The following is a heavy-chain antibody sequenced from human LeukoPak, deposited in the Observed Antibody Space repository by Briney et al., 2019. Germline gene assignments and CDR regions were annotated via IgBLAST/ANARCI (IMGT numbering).Heavy chain of an antibody. CDR2: ISGSGGST. CDR1: GFTFSSYA. J-gene: IGHJ4*02. Sequence: GGSLRLSCAASGFTFSSYAMTWVRQAPGKGLEWVSAISGSGGSTYYADSVKGRFTISGDSSKNTLYLQMDSLRAEDTAVYYCAKGVGTKLRYYFDYWGQGILVTVSS. V-gene: IGHV3-23*01. D-gene: IGHD1-26*01. CDR3: AKGVGTKLRYYFDY.